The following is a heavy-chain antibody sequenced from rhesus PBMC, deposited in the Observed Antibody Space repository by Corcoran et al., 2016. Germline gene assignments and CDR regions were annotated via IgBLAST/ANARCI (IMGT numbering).Heavy chain of an antibody. CDR2: ISGSGGST. CDR1: GVSISSNW. J-gene: IGHJ5-2*02. V-gene: IGHV4-173*01. D-gene: IGHD4-23*01. Sequence: QLQLQESGPGLVTPSETLSLTCAVSGVSISSNWWSWIRQPPGRGLEWIGRISGSGGSTSYNPALKSGVTISTDTSKNQFSLKLSSVTAADTAVYDCAKTVTTSSLDVWGRGVLVTVSS. CDR3: AKTVTTSSLDV.